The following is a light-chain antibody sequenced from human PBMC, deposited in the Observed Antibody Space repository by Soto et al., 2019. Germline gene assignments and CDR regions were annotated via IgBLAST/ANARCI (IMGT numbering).Light chain of an antibody. J-gene: IGLJ3*02. CDR3: QTWSTGIRV. Sequence: QPVLTQSPSASASLGASVKLTCTLSSGHSSYAIAWHQQQPEKGPRYLMKLNSDGSHSKGDGIPDRFSGPSSGTERYLTISSLQSEDEADYYCQTWSTGIRVFGGGTKVTVL. V-gene: IGLV4-69*01. CDR2: LNSDGSH. CDR1: SGHSSYA.